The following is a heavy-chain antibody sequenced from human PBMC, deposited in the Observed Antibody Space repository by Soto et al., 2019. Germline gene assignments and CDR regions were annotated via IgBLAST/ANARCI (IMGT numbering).Heavy chain of an antibody. Sequence: SETLSLTCTVSGGSISSYYWSWIRQPPGKGLEWIGYIYYSGSTNYNPSLKSRVTISVDTSKNQFSLKLSSVTAADTAVYYCARVMYGDYYFDYWGQGTLVTVSS. CDR3: ARVMYGDYYFDY. CDR2: IYYSGST. J-gene: IGHJ4*02. CDR1: GGSISSYY. V-gene: IGHV4-59*01. D-gene: IGHD4-17*01.